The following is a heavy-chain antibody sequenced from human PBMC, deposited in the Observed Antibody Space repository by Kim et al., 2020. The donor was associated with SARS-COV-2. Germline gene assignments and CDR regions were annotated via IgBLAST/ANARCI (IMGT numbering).Heavy chain of an antibody. D-gene: IGHD3-3*01. CDR2: ISYDGSNK. CDR1: GFTFSSYA. Sequence: GGSLRLSCAASGFTFSSYAMHWVRQAPGKGLEWVAVISYDGSNKYYADSVKGRFTISRDNSKNTLYLQMNSLRAEDTAVYYCARTYYDFWSGRNYYYYGMDVWGQGTTVTVSS. J-gene: IGHJ6*02. CDR3: ARTYYDFWSGRNYYYYGMDV. V-gene: IGHV3-30-3*01.